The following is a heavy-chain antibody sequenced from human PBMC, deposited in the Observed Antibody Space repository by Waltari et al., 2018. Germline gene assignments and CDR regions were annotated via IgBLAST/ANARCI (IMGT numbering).Heavy chain of an antibody. V-gene: IGHV3-23*04. CDR3: AKGFEDLLPFDH. Sequence: EVQLVESGGGLVQPGGSLRLSCADSGFTSFNYFISWVRQAQGKGLESISASSDGGDYTYYADSVDGRFTISRDSSKNTIYLQMNSLRVEDTALYYCAKGFEDLLPFDHWGQGTQVTVSS. CDR2: SSDGGDYT. J-gene: IGHJ4*02. D-gene: IGHD2-21*01. CDR1: GFTSFNYF.